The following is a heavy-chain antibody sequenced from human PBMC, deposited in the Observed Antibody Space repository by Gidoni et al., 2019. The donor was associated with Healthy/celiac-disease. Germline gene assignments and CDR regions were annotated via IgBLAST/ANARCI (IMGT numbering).Heavy chain of an antibody. CDR1: GGSIRSSSYY. CDR2: IYYCGST. J-gene: IGHJ4*02. CDR3: ARKDCTNGVCPYRGYSGYELDY. D-gene: IGHD2-8*01. V-gene: IGHV4-39*01. Sequence: QLQLQESGPGLVKPSETLSLTCTVSGGSIRSSSYYWAWIRQPPGKGLAWIGSIYYCGSTYYNTTHKSRVTISVYTSKNQFSLKLSSVTAADTAVYYCARKDCTNGVCPYRGYSGYELDYWGQGTLVTVSS.